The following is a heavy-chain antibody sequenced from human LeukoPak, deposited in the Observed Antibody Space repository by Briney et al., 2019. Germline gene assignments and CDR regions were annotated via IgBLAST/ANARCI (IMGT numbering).Heavy chain of an antibody. CDR3: ATHDPPYSSGWYVGY. V-gene: IGHV4-59*08. CDR2: ISYSGST. CDR1: GGSISSYY. J-gene: IGHJ4*02. D-gene: IGHD6-19*01. Sequence: PSETLSLTCTVSGGSISSYYWSWLRQPPAKGLEWIGYISYSGSTNYNPSLKSRVTISVDTSKNQFSLKLSSVTAADTAVYYCATHDPPYSSGWYVGYWGQGTLVIVSS.